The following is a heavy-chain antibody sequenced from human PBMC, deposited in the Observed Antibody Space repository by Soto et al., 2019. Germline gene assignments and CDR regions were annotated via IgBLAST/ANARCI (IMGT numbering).Heavy chain of an antibody. V-gene: IGHV1-69*06. CDR3: ARDHIVVVPAAIPYYYYYGMDV. CDR2: IIPIFGTA. J-gene: IGHJ6*02. D-gene: IGHD2-2*02. Sequence: SVKVSFKASGGTFSSYAISWLRQAPGQGLEWMGGIIPIFGTANYAQKFQGRVTITADKSTSTAYMELSSLRSEDTAVYYCARDHIVVVPAAIPYYYYYGMDVWGQGTTVTVS. CDR1: GGTFSSYA.